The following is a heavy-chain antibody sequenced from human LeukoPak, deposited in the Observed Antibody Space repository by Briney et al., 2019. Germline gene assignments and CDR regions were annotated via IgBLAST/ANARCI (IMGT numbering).Heavy chain of an antibody. CDR3: ATTTTASGNFDY. D-gene: IGHD4-17*01. V-gene: IGHV4-31*03. J-gene: IGHJ4*02. CDR1: GGSISSGGYY. CDR2: IYYSGST. Sequence: SQTLSLTCTVSGGSISSGGYYWSWIRQHPGKGLEWIGYIYYSGSTYYNPSLKSRVTISVDTSKNQFSLKLSSVTAADTAVYYCATTTTASGNFDYWGQGTLVTVSS.